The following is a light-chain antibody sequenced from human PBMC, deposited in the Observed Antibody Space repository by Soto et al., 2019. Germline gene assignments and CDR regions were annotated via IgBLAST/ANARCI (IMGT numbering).Light chain of an antibody. CDR1: QGISTY. V-gene: IGKV1-9*01. CDR2: DAS. CDR3: QQLNGYVALT. J-gene: IGKJ4*01. Sequence: DIQLTQSPSFLYASVGDRVTITCRASQGISTYLAWHQQRPGKAPKLLIYDASTLQSGVPSRFSGSRSGTEFTITISSLQPEDLATYYCQQLNGYVALTFGGGTKVEI.